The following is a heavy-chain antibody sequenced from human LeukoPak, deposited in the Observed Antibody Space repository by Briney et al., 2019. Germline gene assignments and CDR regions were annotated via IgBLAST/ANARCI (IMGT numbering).Heavy chain of an antibody. CDR3: ASVTMVRGVIS. J-gene: IGHJ4*02. V-gene: IGHV4-59*01. CDR1: GGSISSYY. Sequence: PSETLSLTCTVSGGSISSYYWSWIRQPPGKGLEWIGYIYYSGSTNYNPSLKNRVTISVDTSKNQFSLKLSSVTAADTAVYYCASVTMVRGVISWGRGTLVTVST. CDR2: IYYSGST. D-gene: IGHD3-10*01.